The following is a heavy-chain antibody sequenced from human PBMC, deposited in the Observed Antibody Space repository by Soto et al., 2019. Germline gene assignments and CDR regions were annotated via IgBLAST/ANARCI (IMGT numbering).Heavy chain of an antibody. CDR1: GFTFSDYH. J-gene: IGHJ4*02. CDR3: ARDLGYYDSSGYFDS. CDR2: ISSSGDII. V-gene: IGHV3-11*01. Sequence: GSLRLSCAASGFTFSDYHMSWIRQAPGKGLEWFSYISSSGDIIYYADSVKGRFTISRDNAKNSLYLQMNSLRAEDTAVYYCARDLGYYDSSGYFDSWGLGTLVTVSS. D-gene: IGHD3-22*01.